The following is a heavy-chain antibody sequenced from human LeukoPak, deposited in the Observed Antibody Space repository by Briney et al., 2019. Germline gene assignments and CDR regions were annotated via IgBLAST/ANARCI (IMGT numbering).Heavy chain of an antibody. Sequence: GGSLRLSCAASGFTFDGYGMSWVRQTPGKGLEWVSGINWNGGSTGYADSVKGRFTISRDNAKNSLYLQMNSLRVEDTALYHCALKKRSSWDSGLDVWGQGTTVTVSS. J-gene: IGHJ6*02. CDR1: GFTFDGYG. V-gene: IGHV3-20*01. D-gene: IGHD6-13*01. CDR3: ALKKRSSWDSGLDV. CDR2: INWNGGST.